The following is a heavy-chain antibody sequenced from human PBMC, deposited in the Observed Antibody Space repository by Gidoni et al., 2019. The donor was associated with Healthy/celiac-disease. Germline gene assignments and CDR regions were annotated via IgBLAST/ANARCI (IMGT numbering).Heavy chain of an antibody. V-gene: IGHV4-30-4*01. CDR3: ARDNYYYDSSGYPRYYFDY. J-gene: IGHJ4*02. D-gene: IGHD3-22*01. CDR1: GGSLSSGAYY. Sequence: QVQLQESGPGLVKPSQTLSLTCTVSGGSLSSGAYYWRWIRQPPGTGLELIGYIYYSGSTYYNPSLKSRVTISVDTSKNQFSLKLSSVTAADTAVYYCARDNYYYDSSGYPRYYFDYWGQGTLVTVSS. CDR2: IYYSGST.